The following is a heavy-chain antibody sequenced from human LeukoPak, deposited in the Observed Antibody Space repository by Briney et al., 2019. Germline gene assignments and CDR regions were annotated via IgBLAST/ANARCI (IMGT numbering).Heavy chain of an antibody. CDR3: ARTHPDYYYYYMDV. Sequence: SETLSLTCTVSGGSISSYYWSWIRQPPGKGLEWIGYIYYSGSTYYSPSLKSRVTISVDTSKNQFSLKLSSVTATDTAVYYCARTHPDYYYYYMDVWGKGTTVTVSS. V-gene: IGHV4-59*08. CDR1: GGSISSYY. J-gene: IGHJ6*03. CDR2: IYYSGST.